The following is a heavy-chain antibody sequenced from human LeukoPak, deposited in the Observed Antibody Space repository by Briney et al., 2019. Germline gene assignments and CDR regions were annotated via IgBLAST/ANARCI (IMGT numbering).Heavy chain of an antibody. CDR3: AREGVGIAAATLGWFDP. Sequence: SVKVSCKASGYTFTSYGISWVRQAPGQGLEWMGGIIPIFGTANYAQKFQGRVTITTDESTSTAYMELSSLRSEDTAVYYCAREGVGIAAATLGWFDPWGQGTLVTVSS. J-gene: IGHJ5*02. D-gene: IGHD6-13*01. V-gene: IGHV1-69*05. CDR2: IIPIFGTA. CDR1: GYTFTSYG.